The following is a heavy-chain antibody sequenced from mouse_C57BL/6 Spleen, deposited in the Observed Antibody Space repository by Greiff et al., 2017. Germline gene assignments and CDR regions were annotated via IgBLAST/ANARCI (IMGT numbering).Heavy chain of an antibody. J-gene: IGHJ4*01. V-gene: IGHV5-9-1*02. CDR1: GFTFSSYA. D-gene: IGHD2-2*01. CDR2: ISSGGDYI. CDR3: TRDRDGNDAMDY. Sequence: EVQGVESGEGLVKPGGSLKLSCAASGFTFSSYAMSWVRQTPEKRLEWVAYISSGGDYIYYADTVKGRFTISRDNARNTLYLQMSSLKSEDTAMYYCTRDRDGNDAMDYWGQGTSVTVSS.